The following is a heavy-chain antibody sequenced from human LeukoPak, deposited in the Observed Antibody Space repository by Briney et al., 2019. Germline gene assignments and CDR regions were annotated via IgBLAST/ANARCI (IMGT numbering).Heavy chain of an antibody. V-gene: IGHV1-69*04. CDR3: ARDHPIEARPFDY. J-gene: IGHJ4*02. CDR1: GGTFSSYA. D-gene: IGHD6-6*01. CDR2: IIPILGIA. Sequence: SVKVSCKASGGTFSSYAISWVRQAPGQGLEWMGRIIPILGIANYAQKFQGRVTITADKSTSTAYMELSSLRSEDTAVYYCARDHPIEARPFDYWGQGTLVTVSS.